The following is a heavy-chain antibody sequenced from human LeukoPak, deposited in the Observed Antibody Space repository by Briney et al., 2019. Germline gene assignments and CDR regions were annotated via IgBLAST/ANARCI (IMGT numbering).Heavy chain of an antibody. J-gene: IGHJ5*02. V-gene: IGHV4-4*02. D-gene: IGHD2-2*01. CDR1: GGXVSTSTW. CDR2: IYHSGST. CDR3: ARVTRFCSDTSCFDWFDP. Sequence: PSETLSLTCAVSGGXVSTSTWWTWVRQPAGKGLERIGQIYHSGSTSYNPSLRSRVTMSVDKSKNQFSLRLYSVTAADTAVYYCARVTRFCSDTSCFDWFDPWGQGTLVTVSS.